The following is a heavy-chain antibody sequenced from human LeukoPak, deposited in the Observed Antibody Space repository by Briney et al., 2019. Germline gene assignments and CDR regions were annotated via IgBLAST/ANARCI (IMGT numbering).Heavy chain of an antibody. V-gene: IGHV4-59*01. D-gene: IGHD6-13*01. CDR3: ARGAAAGDY. Sequence: PSETLSLTCTVSGGSISSYYWSWIRQPPGKGLEWIGYIFYSGVTNYNPSLKSRVTISVDTSKNQFSLKLSSVTAADTAVYYCARGAAAGDYWGQGTLVTVSS. CDR2: IFYSGVT. J-gene: IGHJ4*02. CDR1: GGSISSYY.